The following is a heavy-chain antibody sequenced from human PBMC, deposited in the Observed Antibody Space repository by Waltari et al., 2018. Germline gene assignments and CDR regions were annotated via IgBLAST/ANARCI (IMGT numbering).Heavy chain of an antibody. V-gene: IGHV3-49*04. CDR1: GFTFGDYA. D-gene: IGHD4-4*01. J-gene: IGHJ4*02. CDR3: TRSNYVDDY. CDR2: IRSKAYGGKT. Sequence: EVQLVESGGGLVQPGRSLRLSCTASGFTFGDYAMSWVRQAPGKGLEWVGFIRSKAYGGKTENAASVKGRFTISRDDSKSIAYLQMNSLKTEDTAVYYCTRSNYVDDYWGQGTLVTVSS.